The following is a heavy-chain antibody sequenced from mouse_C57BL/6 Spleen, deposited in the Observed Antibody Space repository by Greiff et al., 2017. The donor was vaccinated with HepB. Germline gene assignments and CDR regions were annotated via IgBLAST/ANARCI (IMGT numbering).Heavy chain of an antibody. CDR3: AKLIYYGNLEGMDY. CDR2: INPNNGGT. D-gene: IGHD2-1*01. CDR1: GYTFTDYN. J-gene: IGHJ4*01. Sequence: EVKLQESGPELVKPGASVKMSCKASGYTFTDYNMPWVKQSHGKSLEWIGYINPNNGGTSYNQKFKGKATLTVNKSSSTAYMELRSLTSEDSAVYYCAKLIYYGNLEGMDYWGQGTSVTVSS. V-gene: IGHV1-22*01.